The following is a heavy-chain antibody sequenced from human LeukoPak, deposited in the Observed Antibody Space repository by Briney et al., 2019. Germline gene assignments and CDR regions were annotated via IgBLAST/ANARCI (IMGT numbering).Heavy chain of an antibody. CDR1: GGSFSGYY. D-gene: IGHD5-24*01. V-gene: IGHV4-34*01. J-gene: IGHJ4*02. Sequence: SETLSLTCAVYGGSFSGYYWSWIRQPPGKGLEWIGEMNHSGSTNYNPSLKSRVTISVDTSKNQFSLKLSSVTAADTAVYYCARRLRRWLQFPNFDYWGQGTLVTVSS. CDR2: MNHSGST. CDR3: ARRLRRWLQFPNFDY.